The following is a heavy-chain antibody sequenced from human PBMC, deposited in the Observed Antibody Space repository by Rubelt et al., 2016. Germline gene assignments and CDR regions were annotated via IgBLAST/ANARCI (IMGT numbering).Heavy chain of an antibody. CDR2: INHSGST. CDR1: GGSFSGYY. J-gene: IGHJ6*02. CDR3: ARGRRGSSSWLGRDYYGMDV. Sequence: QVQLQQWGAGLLKPSETLSLTCAVYGGSFSGYYWSWIRQPPGKGLEWIGEINHSGSTNYNPSLKSRVTIFVDTYKNQFSRKLGSVSAADTAVYYGARGRRGSSSWLGRDYYGMDVWGQGTTVTVSS. D-gene: IGHD6-13*01. V-gene: IGHV4-34*01.